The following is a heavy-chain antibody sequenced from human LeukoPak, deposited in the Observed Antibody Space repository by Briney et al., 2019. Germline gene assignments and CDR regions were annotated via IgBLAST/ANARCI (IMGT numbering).Heavy chain of an antibody. CDR1: GFTFSSYG. J-gene: IGHJ4*02. CDR3: AREGPRGNSQFDY. Sequence: QSGGSLRLSCAASGFTFSSYGMQWVRQAPGKGLEWVAVISYDGSNKYYADPVKSRLTISRDNSKNTLYLQMNSLRAEDTAVYYCAREGPRGNSQFDYWGQGTLVTVSS. D-gene: IGHD2/OR15-2a*01. V-gene: IGHV3-30*03. CDR2: ISYDGSNK.